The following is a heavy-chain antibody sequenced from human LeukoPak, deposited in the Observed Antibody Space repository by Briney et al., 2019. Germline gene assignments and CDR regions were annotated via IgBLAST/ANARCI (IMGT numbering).Heavy chain of an antibody. J-gene: IGHJ4*02. CDR3: ASLSASDY. Sequence: RQAPGQGLESIAWINPNSGRTNYAQKFQGRVTMTRDTSISTAYMELSSLRSDDTAVYYCASLSASDYWGQGTLVTVSS. CDR2: INPNSGRT. V-gene: IGHV1-2*02.